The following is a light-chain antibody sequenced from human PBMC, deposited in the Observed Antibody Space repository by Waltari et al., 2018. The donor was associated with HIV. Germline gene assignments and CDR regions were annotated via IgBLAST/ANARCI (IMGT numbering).Light chain of an antibody. CDR1: SSDIGSYNR. Sequence: QSTLTQPPSVSGSLGQSVTIACSGTSSDIGSYNRVSWYQQPPGTAPKLIIYEVTNRPAGVAVRFSGSKSGNTASLTISGLQAKDEADYYCSSYTTSSTWVFGGGTQLTVL. CDR3: SSYTTSSTWV. CDR2: EVT. V-gene: IGLV2-18*02. J-gene: IGLJ3*02.